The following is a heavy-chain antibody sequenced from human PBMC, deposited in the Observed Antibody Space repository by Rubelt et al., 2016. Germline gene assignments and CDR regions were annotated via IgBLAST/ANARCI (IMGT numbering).Heavy chain of an antibody. CDR2: VYYSGRT. V-gene: IGHV4-34*11. D-gene: IGHD5-18*01. Sequence: QVQLKQWGAGLLKPSETLSVTCAVYGGSFSGYYWGWIRQPPGKGLEWIGSVYYSGRTSYSPSLKSRVTISVDTSKNQFSLDLTSVTAADTAVYYCATDLGRGYIYGPLDSWGQGTLVTVSS. J-gene: IGHJ4*02. CDR3: ATDLGRGYIYGPLDS. CDR1: GGSFSGYY.